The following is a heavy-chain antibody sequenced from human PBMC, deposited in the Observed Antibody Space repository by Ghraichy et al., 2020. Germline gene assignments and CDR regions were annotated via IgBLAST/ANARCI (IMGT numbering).Heavy chain of an antibody. CDR2: ISDSGGST. Sequence: GSLRLSCAASRFNFSNYAMTWVRQAPGKGLEWVSAISDSGGSTYYADSGKGRFTISRDNSKNTLYLQMNSLRAEDTAVYYCAKLFPRIVVVPAAGMDVWGQGTTVTVSS. V-gene: IGHV3-23*01. CDR3: AKLFPRIVVVPAAGMDV. D-gene: IGHD2-2*01. CDR1: RFNFSNYA. J-gene: IGHJ6*02.